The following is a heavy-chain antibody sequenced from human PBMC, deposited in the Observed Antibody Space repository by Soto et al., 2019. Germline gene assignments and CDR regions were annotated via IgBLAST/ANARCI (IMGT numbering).Heavy chain of an antibody. Sequence: PGGSLRLSCAASGFTFSTYAMGWVRQAPGKGLQWVSSISASGGCAFYADAVKGRFTVSRDNSKNTVFLQMNSLTAEDTAVYFCAKDRGTSTGYDHFDYWGQGTLVTVSS. D-gene: IGHD3-22*01. CDR1: GFTFSTYA. J-gene: IGHJ4*02. CDR3: AKDRGTSTGYDHFDY. V-gene: IGHV3-23*01. CDR2: ISASGGCA.